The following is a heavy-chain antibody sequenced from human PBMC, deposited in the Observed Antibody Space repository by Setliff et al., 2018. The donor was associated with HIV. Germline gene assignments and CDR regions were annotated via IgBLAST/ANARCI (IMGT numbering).Heavy chain of an antibody. J-gene: IGHJ6*03. CDR1: GYTFSDYG. D-gene: IGHD2-8*01. V-gene: IGHV1-18*01. Sequence: ASVKVSCKASGYTFSDYGTSWVRQAPGQGLEWMGWISAHNGNRNFAQKFRGRVTMTTDISTNTAYMEVRSLSFDDTAVYYCVRLTADRTNYYYYMDVWGKGTTVTVSS. CDR2: ISAHNGNR. CDR3: VRLTADRTNYYYYMDV.